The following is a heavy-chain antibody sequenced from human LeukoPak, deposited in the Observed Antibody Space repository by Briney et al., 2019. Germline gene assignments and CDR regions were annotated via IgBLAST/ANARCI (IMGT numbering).Heavy chain of an antibody. CDR2: IEPSDSYT. CDR1: GYSFTSYW. V-gene: IGHV5-10-1*01. D-gene: IGHD6-19*01. CDR3: ARSYSSGWRPYWYFDL. Sequence: GESVNIYCKGSGYSFTSYWISWVRQMPGKGLEWMGRIEPSDSYTNYSPSFQGHVTISADKSISSAYLQWSSLRASDTAMYYCARSYSSGWRPYWYFDLWGRGTLVTVSS. J-gene: IGHJ2*01.